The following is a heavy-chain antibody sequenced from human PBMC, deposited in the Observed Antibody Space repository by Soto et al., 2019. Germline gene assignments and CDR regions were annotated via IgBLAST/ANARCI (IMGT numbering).Heavy chain of an antibody. CDR3: ARDLGAAGGNYYYYYMDV. CDR1: GFTFSRYW. J-gene: IGHJ6*03. D-gene: IGHD1-26*01. Sequence: EVQLVESGGGLVQPGGSLRLSCAASGFTFSRYWVSWVRQAPGKGLEWVANIKQDGSEKYYVDSVKGRFTISRDNAKNSLYLQMNSLRAEDTAVYYCARDLGAAGGNYYYYYMDVWGKGTTVTVSS. CDR2: IKQDGSEK. V-gene: IGHV3-7*01.